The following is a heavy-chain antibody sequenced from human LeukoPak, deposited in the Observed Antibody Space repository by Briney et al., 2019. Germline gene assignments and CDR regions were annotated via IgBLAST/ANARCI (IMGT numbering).Heavy chain of an antibody. V-gene: IGHV3-20*04. CDR1: GFTFDDYG. D-gene: IGHD6-13*01. CDR3: AREGYQQLVPLPGDDYYYYYMDV. CDR2: INWNGGST. Sequence: GGSLRLSCAASGFTFDDYGMSWVRQAPGKGLEWVSGINWNGGSTGYADSVKGRFTISRDNAKNSLYLQMNSLRAEDTAVYYCAREGYQQLVPLPGDDYYYYYMDVWGKGITVTVSS. J-gene: IGHJ6*03.